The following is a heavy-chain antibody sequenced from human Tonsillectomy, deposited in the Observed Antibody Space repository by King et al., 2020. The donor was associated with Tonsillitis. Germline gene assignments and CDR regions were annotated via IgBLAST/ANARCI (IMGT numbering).Heavy chain of an antibody. CDR1: GFKFDDYS. V-gene: IGHV3-43*01. J-gene: IGHJ3*02. Sequence: EVQLVESGGVVIQPGGSLRLSCEASGFKFDDYSMHWVRQVPGKGLEWVSLITWDGDFTYYADSVKGRFTISRDISKNSLYLQMNDLKADDTALYYCGKDEEALAGGWYGFSMWGQGTMVTVSS. CDR3: GKDEEALAGGWYGFSM. CDR2: ITWDGDFT. D-gene: IGHD2-15*01.